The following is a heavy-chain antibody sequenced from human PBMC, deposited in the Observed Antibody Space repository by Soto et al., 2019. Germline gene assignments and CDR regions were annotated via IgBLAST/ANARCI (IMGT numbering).Heavy chain of an antibody. CDR2: INGDGSSA. D-gene: IGHD3-10*01. J-gene: IGHJ6*02. CDR3: ASVRFGIYGMDV. Sequence: EVQMVESGGGLVQPGGSLRLSCKASGFTFSSYWMHWVRQAPGKGLVWVSRINGDGSSANSADSVTGRFTISRDNAKNTLYLQMNRLRVEDTAVYYCASVRFGIYGMDVWGQGTTVTVSS. CDR1: GFTFSSYW. V-gene: IGHV3-74*01.